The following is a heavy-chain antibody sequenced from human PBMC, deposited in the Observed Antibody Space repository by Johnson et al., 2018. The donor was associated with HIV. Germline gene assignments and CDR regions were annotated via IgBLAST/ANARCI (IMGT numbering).Heavy chain of an antibody. CDR2: IRYDGSSN. J-gene: IGHJ3*02. Sequence: QVQLVESGGGVVQPGRSLRLSCAASGFTFSSYGMHWVRQAPGKGLEWVAFIRYDGSSNFYPDSVKGRFTISRDNTKNSLYLQMNSLRAEDTAVYYCAKEGRYVEGAFDIWGQGTMVTVSS. CDR3: AKEGRYVEGAFDI. V-gene: IGHV3-30*02. CDR1: GFTFSSYG. D-gene: IGHD5-12*01.